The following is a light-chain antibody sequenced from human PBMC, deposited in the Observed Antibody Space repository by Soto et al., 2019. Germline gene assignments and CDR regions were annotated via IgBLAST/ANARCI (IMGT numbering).Light chain of an antibody. J-gene: IGLJ1*01. CDR1: HNDIGTYDY. V-gene: IGLV2-14*03. CDR3: SSFTSNRIDV. Sequence: SALTQPPSVSGSPGQSITISCTGNHNDIGTYDYVSWYQQHPGRAPRLLIYGVTTRPSGISDRFSASKSGLTASLTISGLQPEDEADYYCSSFTSNRIDVFGPGTKVTVL. CDR2: GVT.